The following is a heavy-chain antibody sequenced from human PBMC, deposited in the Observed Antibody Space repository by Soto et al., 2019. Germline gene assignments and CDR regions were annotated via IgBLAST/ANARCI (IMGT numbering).Heavy chain of an antibody. CDR1: GFTVSSNY. Sequence: PGGSLRLSCAASGFTVSSNYMSWVRQAPGKGLEWVSVIYSGGSTYYAQKFQGRVTMTRDTSTSTVYMELSSLRSEDTAVYYCATDLTVTTVYFDYWGQGTLVTVSS. CDR3: ATDLTVTTVYFDY. V-gene: IGHV3-53*05. J-gene: IGHJ4*02. D-gene: IGHD4-17*01. CDR2: IYSGGST.